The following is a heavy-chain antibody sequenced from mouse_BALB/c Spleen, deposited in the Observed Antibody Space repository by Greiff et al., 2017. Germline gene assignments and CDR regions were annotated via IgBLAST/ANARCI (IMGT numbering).Heavy chain of an antibody. J-gene: IGHJ2*01. CDR1: GFTFSSYG. CDR2: ISSGGSYT. D-gene: IGHD2-14*01. CDR3: ARHRYDGKYYFGY. Sequence: EVNLVESGGDLVKPGGSLKLSCAASGFTFSSYGMSWVRQTPDKRLEWVATISSGGSYTYYPDSVKGRFTISRDNAKNTLYLQMSSLKSEDTAMYYCARHRYDGKYYFGYWGQGTTLTVSS. V-gene: IGHV5-6*01.